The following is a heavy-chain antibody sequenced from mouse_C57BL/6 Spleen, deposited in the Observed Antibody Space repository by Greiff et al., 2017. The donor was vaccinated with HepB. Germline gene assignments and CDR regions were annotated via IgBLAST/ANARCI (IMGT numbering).Heavy chain of an antibody. V-gene: IGHV5-9*01. Sequence: EVNVVESGGGLVKPGGSLKLSCAASGFTFSSYTMSWVRQTPEKRLEWVATISGGGGNTYYPDSVKGRSTISRDNAKNTLYLQMSSLRSEDTALYYCARHGLSNGGYFDVWGTGTTVTVSS. CDR1: GFTFSSYT. CDR3: ARHGLSNGGYFDV. D-gene: IGHD2-5*01. CDR2: ISGGGGNT. J-gene: IGHJ1*03.